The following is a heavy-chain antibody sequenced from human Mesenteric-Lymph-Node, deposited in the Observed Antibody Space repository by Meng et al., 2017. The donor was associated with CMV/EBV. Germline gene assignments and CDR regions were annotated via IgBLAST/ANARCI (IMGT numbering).Heavy chain of an antibody. V-gene: IGHV4-59*12. CDR2: IYYSGST. Sequence: SETLSLTCTVSGGSISSYYWSWIRQPPGKGLEWIGYIYYSGSTNYNPSLKSRVTISVDTSKNQFSLKLSSVTAADTAVYYCARDPRYCSSTSCYQGLFDYWGQGTLVTVSS. CDR3: ARDPRYCSSTSCYQGLFDY. CDR1: GGSISSYY. D-gene: IGHD2-2*01. J-gene: IGHJ4*02.